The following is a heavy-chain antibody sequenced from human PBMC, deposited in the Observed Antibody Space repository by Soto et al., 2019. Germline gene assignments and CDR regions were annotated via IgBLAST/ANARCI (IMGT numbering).Heavy chain of an antibody. CDR1: GDSVSSNSAA. J-gene: IGHJ6*02. CDR3: ARRPVGIYSGYDSSPENYYYYGMDV. D-gene: IGHD5-12*01. V-gene: IGHV6-1*01. Sequence: SQTLSLTCAISGDSVSSNSAAWNWIRQSPSRGLEWLGRTYYRSKWYNEYALSVNSRITINPDPSKNQFSLQLDSVTPEDTAVYYCARRPVGIYSGYDSSPENYYYYGMDVWGQGTTVTVSS. CDR2: TYYRSKWYN.